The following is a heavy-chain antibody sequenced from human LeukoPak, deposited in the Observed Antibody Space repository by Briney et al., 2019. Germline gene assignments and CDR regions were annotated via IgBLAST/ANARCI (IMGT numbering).Heavy chain of an antibody. Sequence: GASVKVSCKVSGYTLTELSMHWVRQAPGKGLEWMGGFDPEDGETIYAQKFQGRVTMTEDTSTDTAYMELSSLRSEDTAVYYCATYKSRHSSGWYWSFFDYWGQGTLVTVSS. V-gene: IGHV1-24*01. J-gene: IGHJ4*02. D-gene: IGHD6-19*01. CDR1: GYTLTELS. CDR2: FDPEDGET. CDR3: ATYKSRHSSGWYWSFFDY.